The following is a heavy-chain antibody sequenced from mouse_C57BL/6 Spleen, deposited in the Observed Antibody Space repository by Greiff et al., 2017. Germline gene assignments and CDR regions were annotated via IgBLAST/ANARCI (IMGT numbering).Heavy chain of an antibody. D-gene: IGHD1-1*01. CDR3: ARGPDYYGSSYGYFDV. Sequence: VQLQQSGPELVKPGASVKISCKASGYSFTDYNMNWVKQSTGKSLEWIGVINPNYGTTRYNQKFKGKATLTVDQSSSTAYMQLNSLTSEDSAVYCCARGPDYYGSSYGYFDVWGTGTTVTVSS. V-gene: IGHV1-39*01. J-gene: IGHJ1*03. CDR2: INPNYGTT. CDR1: GYSFTDYN.